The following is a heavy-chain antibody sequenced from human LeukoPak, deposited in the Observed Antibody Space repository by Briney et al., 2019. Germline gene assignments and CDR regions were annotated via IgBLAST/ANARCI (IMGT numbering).Heavy chain of an antibody. Sequence: SVKVSCKASGGTFSNYAISWVRQAPGQGLEWMGGIIPIFGTANYAQKFRGRVTITADKSTRTAYMELSSLRSEDTAVYYCAREDYYGSGSYYFDYWGQGTLVTVSS. D-gene: IGHD3-10*01. CDR2: IIPIFGTA. CDR1: GGTFSNYA. J-gene: IGHJ4*02. CDR3: AREDYYGSGSYYFDY. V-gene: IGHV1-69*06.